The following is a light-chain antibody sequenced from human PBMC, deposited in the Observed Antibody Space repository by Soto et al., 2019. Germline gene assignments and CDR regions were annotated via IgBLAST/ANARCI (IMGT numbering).Light chain of an antibody. CDR2: EVS. V-gene: IGLV2-8*01. CDR1: SSDVGGYNY. Sequence: QSVLTQPPSASGSPGQSVTISCTGSSSDVGGYNYDSWYQQHPGKAPKLMIYEVSKRPSGVPDRLSGSKSGNTASLTVSGLQAEDEADCYCSPYGGIHTLVFGGGTHLTVL. CDR3: SPYGGIHTLV. J-gene: IGLJ2*01.